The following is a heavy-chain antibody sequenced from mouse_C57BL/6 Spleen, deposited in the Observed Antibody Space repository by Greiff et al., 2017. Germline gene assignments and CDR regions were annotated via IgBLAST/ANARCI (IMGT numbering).Heavy chain of an antibody. V-gene: IGHV5-6*01. CDR2: ISSGGSYT. Sequence: EVKLVESGGDLVKPGGSLKLSCAASGFTFSSYGMSWVRQTPDKRLEWVATISSGGSYTYYPDSVKGRFTIARDNAKNTLYLQMSSLKSEDTAMYYCARQGITTVGYAMDYWGQGTSVTVSS. J-gene: IGHJ4*01. D-gene: IGHD1-1*01. CDR3: ARQGITTVGYAMDY. CDR1: GFTFSSYG.